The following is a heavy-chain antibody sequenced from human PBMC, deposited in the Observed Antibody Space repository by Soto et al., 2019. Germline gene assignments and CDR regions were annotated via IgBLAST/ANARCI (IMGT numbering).Heavy chain of an antibody. J-gene: IGHJ5*02. V-gene: IGHV4-59*01. D-gene: IGHD5-12*01. Sequence: SETLCLRYTVSGGSSRSYYGSWIRQPPGKGLEWIGYIYYSGSTNYNPSLKSRVTISVDTSKNQFSLKLSSVTAADTAVYYCARVMSGYDFWFDPWGQGTLVTVSS. CDR2: IYYSGST. CDR3: ARVMSGYDFWFDP. CDR1: GGSSRSYY.